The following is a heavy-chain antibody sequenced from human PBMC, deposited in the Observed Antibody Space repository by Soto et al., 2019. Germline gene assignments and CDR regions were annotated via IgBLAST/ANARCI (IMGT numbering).Heavy chain of an antibody. J-gene: IGHJ4*02. D-gene: IGHD3-22*01. CDR2: ISYDGSNK. Sequence: LRLSCAASGFTFSSYAMHWVRQAPGKGLEWVAVISYDGSNKYYADSVKGRFTISRDNSKNTLYLQMNSLRAEDTAVYYCAKDSSGYYRTGVGFDYWGQGTLVTVSS. CDR1: GFTFSSYA. CDR3: AKDSSGYYRTGVGFDY. V-gene: IGHV3-30-3*01.